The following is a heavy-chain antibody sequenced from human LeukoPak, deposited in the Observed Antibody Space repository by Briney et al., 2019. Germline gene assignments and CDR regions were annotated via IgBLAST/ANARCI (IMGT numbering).Heavy chain of an antibody. CDR2: IKQDGSEK. Sequence: GGSLRLSCAASGFTFSNDGINWIRQAPGKGLEWVANIKQDGSEKYYVDSVKGRFTISRDNAKNSLYLQMNSLRAEDTAVYYCARVKTPGGITIFGVVIKERNWFDPWGQGTLVTVSS. V-gene: IGHV3-7*01. CDR1: GFTFSNDG. J-gene: IGHJ5*02. CDR3: ARVKTPGGITIFGVVIKERNWFDP. D-gene: IGHD3-3*01.